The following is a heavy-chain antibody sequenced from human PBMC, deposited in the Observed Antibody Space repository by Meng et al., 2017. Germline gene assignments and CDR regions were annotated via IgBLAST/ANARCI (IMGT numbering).Heavy chain of an antibody. D-gene: IGHD5-12*01. J-gene: IGHJ5*02. V-gene: IGHV4-34*01. Sequence: VQLKHVGAGLLKPPVHLSPTVAVYGGSFSGHAGRVIRQPPVKELEWIGEINHSGSTNYNPSLKSRVTISVDTSKNQFSLKLSSVTAADTAVYYCARGRSIVATRVAWFDPWGQGTLVTVSS. CDR1: GGSFSGHA. CDR2: INHSGST. CDR3: ARGRSIVATRVAWFDP.